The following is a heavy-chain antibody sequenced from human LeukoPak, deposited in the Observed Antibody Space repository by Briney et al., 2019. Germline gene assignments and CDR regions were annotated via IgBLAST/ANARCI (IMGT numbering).Heavy chain of an antibody. J-gene: IGHJ4*02. CDR2: ITYTGGT. Sequence: PSETLTLSCTVSGVSFSSHYRTWVRQAPGTGLEWIGYITYTGGTTYNPSLKSGLITLTKITKNKFPLKLISGTAADAAVYYYWKEGGQWQLAAGHWGQGNLVTVSS. D-gene: IGHD6-19*01. CDR1: GVSFSSHY. V-gene: IGHV4-59*11. CDR3: WKEGGQWQLAAGH.